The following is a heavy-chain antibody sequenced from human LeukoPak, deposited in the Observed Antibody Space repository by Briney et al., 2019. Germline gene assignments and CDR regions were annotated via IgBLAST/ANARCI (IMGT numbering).Heavy chain of an antibody. CDR2: IYYSGST. CDR1: GGSISSSSYY. Sequence: SETLSLTCTVSGGSISSSSYYWGWIRQPPGKGLEWIGSIYYSGSTYYNPSLKSRVTISVDTSKNQFSLELSSVTAADTAVYYCARTSEYYYDSSGYRDYWGQGTLVTVSS. CDR3: ARTSEYYYDSSGYRDY. V-gene: IGHV4-39*01. D-gene: IGHD3-22*01. J-gene: IGHJ4*02.